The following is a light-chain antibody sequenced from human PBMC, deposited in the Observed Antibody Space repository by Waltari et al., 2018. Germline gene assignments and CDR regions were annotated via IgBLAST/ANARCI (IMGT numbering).Light chain of an antibody. Sequence: QSVLTQPPSASGTPGQRVTIPCSGSSPNIGSQDVFWYQQLPGTAPKLRSYRNNQRPSGVPDRFSGSKSGTSASLAISGLRSEDEADYHCAVWDDSLSAWVFGGGTKLTVL. CDR3: AVWDDSLSAWV. J-gene: IGLJ3*02. CDR2: RNN. CDR1: SPNIGSQD. V-gene: IGLV1-47*01.